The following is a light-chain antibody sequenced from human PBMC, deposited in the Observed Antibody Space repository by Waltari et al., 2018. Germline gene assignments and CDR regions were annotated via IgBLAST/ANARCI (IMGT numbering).Light chain of an antibody. J-gene: IGKJ1*01. Sequence: EVVMTQSPVTLSVSPVERATLSCRASQNVGSNLAWYHQKPGQAPRLLVYGASTRATGIPDRISGSGSGTEFTLTISSLQSEDFAVYYCQQYNNWPRTFGQGTKVEIK. CDR1: QNVGSN. CDR2: GAS. CDR3: QQYNNWPRT. V-gene: IGKV3-15*01.